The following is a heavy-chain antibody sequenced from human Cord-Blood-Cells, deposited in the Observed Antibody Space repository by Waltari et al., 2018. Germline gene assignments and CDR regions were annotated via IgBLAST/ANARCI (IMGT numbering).Heavy chain of an antibody. CDR3: ARRGRGDYAFDI. D-gene: IGHD2-21*02. J-gene: IGHJ3*02. CDR2: IYYRGST. V-gene: IGHV4-39*01. CDR1: GGSISSSSYY. Sequence: QLQLQESGPGLVKPSETLSLTCTVSGGSISSSSYYWGWIRQPPGKGLEWIGRIYYRGSTYYNPSLKSRVTISVDTSKNQFSLKLSSVTAADTAVYYCARRGRGDYAFDIWGQGTMVTVSS.